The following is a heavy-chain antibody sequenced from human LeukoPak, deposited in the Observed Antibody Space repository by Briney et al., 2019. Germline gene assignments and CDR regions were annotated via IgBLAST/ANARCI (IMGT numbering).Heavy chain of an antibody. CDR2: ISSSGST. Sequence: SETLSLTCTVSGGSISSYYWSWIRPPAGKGLEWIGRISSSGSTNYNPSLKSRVTISVDTSKNQFPLKLSSVTAADTAVYFCARGPYSYDSSGAFDIWGQGTMVTVSS. V-gene: IGHV4-4*07. J-gene: IGHJ3*02. D-gene: IGHD3-22*01. CDR3: ARGPYSYDSSGAFDI. CDR1: GGSISSYY.